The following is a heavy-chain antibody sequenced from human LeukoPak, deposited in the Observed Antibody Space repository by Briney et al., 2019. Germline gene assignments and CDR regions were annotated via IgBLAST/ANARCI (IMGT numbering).Heavy chain of an antibody. CDR1: GFTFKTFW. Sequence: PGGSLRLSCAASGFTFKTFWMSWVRQAPGRGLEWVDNIKQEGGEKYYVDSVKGRFTISRDNARNSLHLQMNSLRAEDTAVYYCARGPTGSWFAFYYWGQGTPVTVSS. J-gene: IGHJ4*02. V-gene: IGHV3-7*03. CDR2: IKQEGGEK. CDR3: ARGPTGSWFAFYY. D-gene: IGHD6-13*01.